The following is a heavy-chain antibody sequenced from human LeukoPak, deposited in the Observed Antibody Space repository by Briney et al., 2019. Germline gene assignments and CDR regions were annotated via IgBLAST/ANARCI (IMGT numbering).Heavy chain of an antibody. CDR1: GYSISSGYY. J-gene: IGHJ4*02. CDR2: IYHSGST. CDR3: ARVGYCIRTTCYAPRY. Sequence: SETLSLTCTVSGYSISSGYYWGWIRQPPGKGLEWIASIYHSGSTFYNRSLKSRVTISVDTSKNQFSLKLTSVTAADTAVYYCARVGYCIRTTCYAPRYWGQGTLVTVSS. V-gene: IGHV4-38-2*02. D-gene: IGHD2-2*01.